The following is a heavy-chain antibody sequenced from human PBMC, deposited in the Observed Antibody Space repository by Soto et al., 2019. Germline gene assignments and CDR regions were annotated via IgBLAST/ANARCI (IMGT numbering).Heavy chain of an antibody. CDR1: GGSISRYY. J-gene: IGHJ4*02. CDR3: ARDGGIVGVNTYFDY. Sequence: PSETLSLTCTVSGGSISRYYWSWIRQSPGKGLEWIGYIYYSGNTNYNPSLKSRVGISVDTSKNQFSLMLTSVTAADTAVYYCARDGGIVGVNTYFDYWGQGTLVTVSS. D-gene: IGHD1-26*01. CDR2: IYYSGNT. V-gene: IGHV4-59*01.